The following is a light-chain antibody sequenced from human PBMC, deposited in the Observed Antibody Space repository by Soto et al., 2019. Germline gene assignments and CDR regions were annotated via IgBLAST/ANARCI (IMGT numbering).Light chain of an antibody. CDR2: DAS. Sequence: EILLTQSPVTLSLSPGQRATLSCRASQSISTYLAWYQVKPGQAPRLLIYDASSRATGVPARFSGSGSGTDFTLTISRLEPEDSAVYYCQQYGSSRTFGQGTKVDI. CDR1: QSISTY. CDR3: QQYGSSRT. V-gene: IGKV3-20*01. J-gene: IGKJ1*01.